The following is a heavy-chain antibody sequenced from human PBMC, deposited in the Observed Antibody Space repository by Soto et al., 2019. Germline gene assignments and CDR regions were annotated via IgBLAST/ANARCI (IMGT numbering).Heavy chain of an antibody. CDR2: TYYRSKWYN. CDR1: GDSVSSNSAA. J-gene: IGHJ3*02. Sequence: QSQTLSLTCAISGDSVSSNSAAWNWIRQSPSRGLEWLGRTYYRSKWYNDYAVSVKSRITINPDTSKNQFSLQLNSVTPEDTAVYYCARGGVGDEITMVRGVVAFDIWGQGTMVTVSS. CDR3: ARGGVGDEITMVRGVVAFDI. D-gene: IGHD3-10*01. V-gene: IGHV6-1*01.